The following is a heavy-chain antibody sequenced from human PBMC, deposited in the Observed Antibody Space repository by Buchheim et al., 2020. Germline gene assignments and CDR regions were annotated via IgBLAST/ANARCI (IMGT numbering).Heavy chain of an antibody. CDR2: IYYSGST. Sequence: QLQLQESGPGLVQPSETLSLTCTVSGGSISSSSNYWGWLRPPPGKGLEWIGSIYYSGSTYSNPSLKSLVSISVDTSKNQFSLKLSSMTAADTAVYSCTTHPKRASVVRTWDCWGQGTL. J-gene: IGHJ4*02. D-gene: IGHD3-16*02. CDR1: GGSISSSSNY. V-gene: IGHV4-39*01. CDR3: TTHPKRASVVRTWDC.